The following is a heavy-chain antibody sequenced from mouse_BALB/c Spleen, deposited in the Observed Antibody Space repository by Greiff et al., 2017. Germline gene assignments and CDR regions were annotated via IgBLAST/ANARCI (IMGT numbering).Heavy chain of an antibody. CDR2: IYPGDGDT. Sequence: QVQLQQSGAELVRPGSSVKISCKASGYAFSSYWMNWVKQRPGQGLEWIGQIYPGDGDTNYNGKFKGKATLTADKSSSTAYMQLSSLTSEDSAVFFCARGMNGYCLFAYWGQGTLVTVSA. J-gene: IGHJ3*01. V-gene: IGHV1-80*01. CDR1: GYAFSSYW. CDR3: ARGMNGYCLFAY. D-gene: IGHD2-3*01.